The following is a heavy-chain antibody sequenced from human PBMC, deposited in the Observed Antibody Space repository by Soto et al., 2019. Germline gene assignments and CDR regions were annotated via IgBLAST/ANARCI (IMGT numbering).Heavy chain of an antibody. D-gene: IGHD4-17*01. V-gene: IGHV1-18*01. CDR3: ARGGSHYGDIENWFDP. CDR2: SSAYNGNT. Sequence: ASVKVSCKASGYTFTSYGISWVRQAPGQGLEWMGWSSAYNGNTNYAQKLQGRVTMTTDTSTSTAYMELRSLRSDDTAVYYCARGGSHYGDIENWFDPWGQGTLVTVSS. CDR1: GYTFTSYG. J-gene: IGHJ5*02.